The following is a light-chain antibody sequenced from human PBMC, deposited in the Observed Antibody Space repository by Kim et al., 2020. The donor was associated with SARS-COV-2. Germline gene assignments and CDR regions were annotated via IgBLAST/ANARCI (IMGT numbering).Light chain of an antibody. V-gene: IGKV3-20*01. Sequence: EIVLTRSPGTLSLSPGERATLSCRASQSVSSSYLAWYQQKPGQAPRLLIYGASSGATGIPDRFSGSGSGTDFTLTISRLEPEDFAVYYCQQYGSSPRYTFGQGTKLEI. CDR1: QSVSSSY. CDR3: QQYGSSPRYT. J-gene: IGKJ2*01. CDR2: GAS.